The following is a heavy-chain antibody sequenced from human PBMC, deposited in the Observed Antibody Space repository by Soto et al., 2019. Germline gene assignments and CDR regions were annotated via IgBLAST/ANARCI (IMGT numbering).Heavy chain of an antibody. CDR1: GFAFISHP. V-gene: IGHV3-23*01. CDR2: ISDGGDLT. Sequence: GWSLRLACASSGFAFISHPMSWVRHAPEKGLEWVAGISDGGDLTYNADSVRGRFTISRDNSRNTLYLQMNSLRAEIAAVYYWGRRVICSLRAFDIWGQGTMVTVSS. CDR3: GRRVICSLRAFDI. J-gene: IGHJ3*02. D-gene: IGHD3-16*01.